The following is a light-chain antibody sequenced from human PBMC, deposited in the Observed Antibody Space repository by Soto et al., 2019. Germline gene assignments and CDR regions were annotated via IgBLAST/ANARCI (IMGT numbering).Light chain of an antibody. CDR3: QKYNGTPRT. J-gene: IGKJ1*01. CDR2: EAS. Sequence: DIQVTQSPSSLSASVGDRVTITCRASQDISGHLAWYQQKPGKVPKLLIYEASTLQSGVPSRFSASGSVTDFTLTISSLQPEDVATYYCQKYNGTPRTFGQGTKVELK. V-gene: IGKV1-27*01. CDR1: QDISGH.